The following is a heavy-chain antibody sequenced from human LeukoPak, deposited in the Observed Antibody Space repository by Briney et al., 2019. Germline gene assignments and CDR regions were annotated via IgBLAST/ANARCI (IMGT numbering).Heavy chain of an antibody. D-gene: IGHD2-15*01. Sequence: GGSLRLSCAASGFTFNNYAMGWVRQPPGKGLEWLSAIDGGGDATKYADSVKGRFTISRDNSKNTLSLQMNSLRAEDTAVYYCARDYAATRHFDYWGQGTLVTVSS. J-gene: IGHJ4*02. V-gene: IGHV3-23*01. CDR3: ARDYAATRHFDY. CDR2: IDGGGDAT. CDR1: GFTFNNYA.